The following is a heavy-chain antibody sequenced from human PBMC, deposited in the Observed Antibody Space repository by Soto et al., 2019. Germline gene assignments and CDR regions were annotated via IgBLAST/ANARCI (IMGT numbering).Heavy chain of an antibody. Sequence: QVQLVESGGGVVQPGRSLRLSCAASGFTFSSYAMHWVRQAPGKGLEWVAVISYDGSNKYYADSVKGRFTISRDNSKNTLYLQMNSLRAEDTAVYSCARSANYGMDVWGQGTTVTVSS. CDR3: ARSANYGMDV. D-gene: IGHD6-25*01. CDR2: ISYDGSNK. V-gene: IGHV3-30-3*01. J-gene: IGHJ6*02. CDR1: GFTFSSYA.